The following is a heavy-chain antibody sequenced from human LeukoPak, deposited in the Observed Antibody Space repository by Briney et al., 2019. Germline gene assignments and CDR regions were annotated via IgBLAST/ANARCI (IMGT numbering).Heavy chain of an antibody. V-gene: IGHV1-24*01. CDR1: GYTLIQLS. CDR2: FDPEDGET. D-gene: IGHD3-10*01. J-gene: IGHJ4*02. CDR3: ADNLPIRGDVFDY. Sequence: ASVKVSCKVSGYTLIQLSMHWVRQAPGKGLEWMGGFDPEDGETIYAQKFQGRVTMTEDTSTDTAYMELSSLRSEDTAVYYCADNLPIRGDVFDYRGQGTMVTVSS.